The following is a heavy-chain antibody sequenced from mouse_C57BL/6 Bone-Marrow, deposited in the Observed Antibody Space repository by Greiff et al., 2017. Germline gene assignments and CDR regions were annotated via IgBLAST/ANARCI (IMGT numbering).Heavy chain of an antibody. CDR2: ISGGGSYT. V-gene: IGHV5-6*01. J-gene: IGHJ1*03. CDR3: ARQGGYWYFDV. CDR1: GFTFSSYG. Sequence: EVKLVESGGDLVKPGGSLKLSCAASGFTFSSYGMSWVRQTPDKRLEWVATISGGGSYTYYPDSVKGRFTISRDNAKNTLYLQMSSLKSEDTAMYYCARQGGYWYFDVWGTGTTVTVSS.